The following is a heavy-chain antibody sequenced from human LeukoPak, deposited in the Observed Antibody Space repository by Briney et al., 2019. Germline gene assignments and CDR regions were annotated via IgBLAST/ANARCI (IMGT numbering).Heavy chain of an antibody. Sequence: PSETLSLTCAVYGGSFSGYYWSWIRQPPEKGLEWVGEINHSGSTNYNPSLKSRVTISVDTSKNQFSLKLSSVTAADTAVYYCARELSYYDSSGPRWGQGTLVTVSS. CDR3: ARELSYYDSSGPR. CDR2: INHSGST. CDR1: GGSFSGYY. V-gene: IGHV4-34*01. D-gene: IGHD3-22*01. J-gene: IGHJ4*02.